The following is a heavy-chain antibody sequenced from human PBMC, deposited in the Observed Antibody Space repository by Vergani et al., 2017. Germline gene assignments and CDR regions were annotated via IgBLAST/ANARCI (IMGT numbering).Heavy chain of an antibody. Sequence: QVQPVQSGAEVKKPGASVKVSCKASGYTFIGYYMHWVRQAPGQGLEWMGWINPNSGGTNYAQKFQGSVTMTRDTSISTAYMELSRLRSDDPTVYYCSCSRSLDYYYGMDVWGQGTTVTVSS. D-gene: IGHD2-15*01. CDR2: INPNSGGT. J-gene: IGHJ6*02. CDR3: SCSRSLDYYYGMDV. V-gene: IGHV1-2*02. CDR1: GYTFIGYY.